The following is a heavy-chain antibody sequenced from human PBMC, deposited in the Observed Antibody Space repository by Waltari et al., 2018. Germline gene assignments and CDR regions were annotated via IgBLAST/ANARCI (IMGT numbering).Heavy chain of an antibody. D-gene: IGHD6-19*01. J-gene: IGHJ4*02. CDR1: GFTLGSDS. V-gene: IGHV3-21*06. CDR3: ATDSSGWYVQRDY. Sequence: EVQLVESGGGLVKPGGSLRLSCAASGFTLGSDSMTWVRQAPGKGLEWVSSISSSSSYIYYADSVKGRFTISRDNAKNSLYLQMNSLRAEDTAVYYCATDSSGWYVQRDYWGQGTLVTVSS. CDR2: ISSSSSYI.